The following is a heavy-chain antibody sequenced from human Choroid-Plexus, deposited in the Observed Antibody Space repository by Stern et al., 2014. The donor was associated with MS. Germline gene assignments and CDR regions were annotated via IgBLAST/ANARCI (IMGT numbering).Heavy chain of an antibody. CDR2: VSYDGSNK. Sequence: QVQLVQSGGGVVQPGRPLRLSCVASGFTSGSCAMHWVRQAPGKGLEWGAGVSYDGSNKYYADSVKGRFTISRDNSQNTLYMQMSSLRPEDTAVYYCAKDRQYLTYFFDHWGQGSLVTVSS. CDR1: GFTSGSCA. D-gene: IGHD2/OR15-2a*01. J-gene: IGHJ5*02. CDR3: AKDRQYLTYFFDH. V-gene: IGHV3-30*18.